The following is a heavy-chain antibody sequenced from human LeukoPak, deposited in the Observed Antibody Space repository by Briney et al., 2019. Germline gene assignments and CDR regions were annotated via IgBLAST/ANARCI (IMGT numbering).Heavy chain of an antibody. Sequence: GESLRLSCATSRFTFSNYAMTWVRQAPGKGLEWVAVMSYDRSNKYYADSVKGRFTISRDNSKNTLYLQMNSLRAEDTAVYYCAKDQSSISVTGMDVWGQGTTVTVSS. V-gene: IGHV3-30*18. D-gene: IGHD2-2*01. CDR1: RFTFSNYA. J-gene: IGHJ6*02. CDR2: MSYDRSNK. CDR3: AKDQSSISVTGMDV.